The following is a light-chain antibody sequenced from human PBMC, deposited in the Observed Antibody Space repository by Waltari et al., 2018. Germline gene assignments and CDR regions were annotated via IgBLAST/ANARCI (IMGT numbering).Light chain of an antibody. CDR2: RSN. CDR3: SAWDTSLNMWV. Sequence: QEDQGHRPKRLADRSNDRPSGRSERFSAARSGNTASLTITGLQPEDETDYYCSAWDTSLNMWVVGGGTKLTVL. J-gene: IGLJ3*02. V-gene: IGLV10-54*04.